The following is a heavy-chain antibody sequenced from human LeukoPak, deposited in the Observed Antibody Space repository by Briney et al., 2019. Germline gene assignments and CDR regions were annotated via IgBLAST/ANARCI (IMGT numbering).Heavy chain of an antibody. J-gene: IGHJ6*03. D-gene: IGHD6-6*01. CDR3: ARVPHSSSSNYYYYMDV. V-gene: IGHV6-1*01. CDR1: GDSVSINSAA. Sequence: SPTLSLTFAISGDSVSINSAAWNWIRQSPSRGLEWLGRTYYRSKWYNDYAVSVKSRITINPDTSKNQFSLQLNSVTPEDTAVYYCARVPHSSSSNYYYYMDVWGKGTTVTISS. CDR2: TYYRSKWYN.